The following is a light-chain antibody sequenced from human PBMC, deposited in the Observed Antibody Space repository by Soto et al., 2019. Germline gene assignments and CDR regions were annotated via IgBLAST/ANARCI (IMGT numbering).Light chain of an antibody. J-gene: IGLJ2*01. V-gene: IGLV2-14*03. CDR1: SSDVGGYNH. CDR2: DVT. Sequence: QSALTQPASVSGSPGQSITISCTGTSSDVGGYNHVSWYQQHPGKAPKLMIYDVTARPSGVSNRFSGSKSGNTASLAISGLQAEDEDDYYCNSYTSTNTLVFGGGTKLTVL. CDR3: NSYTSTNTLV.